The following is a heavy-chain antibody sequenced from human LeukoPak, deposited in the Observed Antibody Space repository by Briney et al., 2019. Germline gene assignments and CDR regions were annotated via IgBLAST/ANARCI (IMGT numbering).Heavy chain of an antibody. CDR3: ARAGGVKTAALDLDY. Sequence: ETLSLTCTVSGGSISDYSWSWIRQPPGKGLEWIGNIYYSGSANHNPSLKSRVTISRDTSKNQFSLKLTSVTTADTAVYYCARAGGVKTAALDLDYWGQGTLVTVSS. V-gene: IGHV4-59*01. CDR2: IYYSGSA. D-gene: IGHD6-25*01. J-gene: IGHJ4*02. CDR1: GGSISDYS.